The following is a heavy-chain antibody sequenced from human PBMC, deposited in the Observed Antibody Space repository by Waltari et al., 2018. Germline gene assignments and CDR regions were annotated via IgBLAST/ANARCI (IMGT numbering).Heavy chain of an antibody. CDR2: IRYDGRDK. CDR3: AKAYIAAGGYYFDY. Sequence: QVQLVESGGGVVQPGGSLRLSCAASGFTFSSYGMHWVRQAPGKGLEWVALIRYDGRDKYYVDSVKGRFTISRDNSKNTLYLQMNSLRAEDTAVYYCAKAYIAAGGYYFDYWGQGTLVTVSS. V-gene: IGHV3-30*02. CDR1: GFTFSSYG. D-gene: IGHD6-13*01. J-gene: IGHJ4*02.